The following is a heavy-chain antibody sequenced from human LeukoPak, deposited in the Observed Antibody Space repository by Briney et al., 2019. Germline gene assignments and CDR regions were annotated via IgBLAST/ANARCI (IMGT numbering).Heavy chain of an antibody. V-gene: IGHV1-2*02. CDR1: GYTFTSYY. Sequence: ASVKVSCKASGYTFTSYYIHWVRQAPGQGLEWMGWINPNSGGTKYAQKFQGRVTMTRDTSISTAYMELNRLRSDDTAVYYCARVMNREGTNYWGQGTLDTVSS. D-gene: IGHD1/OR15-1a*01. J-gene: IGHJ4*02. CDR3: ARVMNREGTNY. CDR2: INPNSGGT.